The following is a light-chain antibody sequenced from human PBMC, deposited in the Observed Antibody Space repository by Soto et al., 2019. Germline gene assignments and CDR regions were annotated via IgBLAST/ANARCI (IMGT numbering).Light chain of an antibody. V-gene: IGKV1-5*01. CDR1: QTISSW. J-gene: IGKJ1*01. CDR3: QQYENYWT. CDR2: DAS. Sequence: DLQLTQSPFTLSASVGDRVTIPCRSSQTISSWLAWYQQIPGKAPKRLVYDASNLESGVPSRFSGSGSGTEFTLTISSLQPEDFAVYYCQQYENYWTFGQGTKVDI.